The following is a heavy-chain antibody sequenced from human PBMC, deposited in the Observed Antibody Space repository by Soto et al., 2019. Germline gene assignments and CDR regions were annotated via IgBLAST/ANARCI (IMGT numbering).Heavy chain of an antibody. J-gene: IGHJ4*02. V-gene: IGHV4-30-2*01. Sequence: SDTLCLSCAVSGGSISSFFYSWSWIRQPPGKGLEWIGYIYHSGSTYYNPSLKSRVTISVDRSKNQFSLKLSSVTAADTAVYYCARGMTTVTTIDYWGQGTLVTVSS. CDR2: IYHSGST. CDR3: ARGMTTVTTIDY. CDR1: GGSISSFFYS. D-gene: IGHD4-4*01.